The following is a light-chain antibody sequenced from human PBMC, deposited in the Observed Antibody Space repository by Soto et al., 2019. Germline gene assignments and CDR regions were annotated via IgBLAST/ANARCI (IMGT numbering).Light chain of an antibody. CDR2: GNI. V-gene: IGLV1-40*01. CDR3: QSYDSSLNGL. Sequence: QSVLTQPPSVSGAPGQRVTISCTWSNSNIGAPYDIHWYQHLPGSAPKLLIFGNINRPSGVPDRFSGSKSGTSASLAITGLQAEDEGDYYCQSYDSSLNGLFGGGTKLTVL. CDR1: NSNIGAPYD. J-gene: IGLJ2*01.